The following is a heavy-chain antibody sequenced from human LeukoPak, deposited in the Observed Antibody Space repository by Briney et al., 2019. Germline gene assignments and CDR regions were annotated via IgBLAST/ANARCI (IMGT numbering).Heavy chain of an antibody. CDR3: AREMERGYDWFDY. Sequence: GASVTVSCKASGYTFTGYYMHWVRQAPGQGLEGMGWINPNSGGTNYAQKFQGRVTMTRDTSISTAYMELSRLRSDDTAVYYCAREMERGYDWFDYWGQGTLVTVSS. D-gene: IGHD5-12*01. V-gene: IGHV1-2*02. CDR1: GYTFTGYY. CDR2: INPNSGGT. J-gene: IGHJ4*02.